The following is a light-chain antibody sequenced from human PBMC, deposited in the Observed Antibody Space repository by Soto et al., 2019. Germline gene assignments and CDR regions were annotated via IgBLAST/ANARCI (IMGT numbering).Light chain of an antibody. J-gene: IGKJ4*01. CDR1: QSVGTSY. V-gene: IGKV3-20*01. CDR3: QQHGSSPLT. Sequence: EIVLTQSPGTLSLSPGERATLSCRASQSVGTSYLAWYQQKPGQAPRLLIYAASSRATGIPDRFTGSGSGTDFALTISRLEPEDFALYFCQQHGSSPLTFGVGTKVEIK. CDR2: AAS.